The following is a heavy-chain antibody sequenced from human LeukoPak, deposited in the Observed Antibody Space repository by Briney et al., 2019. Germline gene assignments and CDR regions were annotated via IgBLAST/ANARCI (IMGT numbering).Heavy chain of an antibody. CDR2: ISYDGSNK. CDR3: ARDQGVYGSGSYSNFDY. V-gene: IGHV3-30-3*01. J-gene: IGHJ4*02. Sequence: GGSLRLSCAASGFTFSSYTMHWVCQAPGKGLEWVAVISYDGSNKYYADSVKGRFTISRDDSKNTLYLQMNSLRAEDTAVYYCARDQGVYGSGSYSNFDYWGQGTLVTVSS. CDR1: GFTFSSYT. D-gene: IGHD3-10*01.